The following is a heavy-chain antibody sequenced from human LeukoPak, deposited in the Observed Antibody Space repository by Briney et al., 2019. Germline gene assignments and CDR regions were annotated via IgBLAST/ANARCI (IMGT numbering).Heavy chain of an antibody. CDR2: IYNSGST. CDR1: GGSISSYY. J-gene: IGHJ5*02. Sequence: SETLSLTCTVSGGSISSYYWSWLRQPAAKGLEWIGRIYNSGSTNYNPSLKSRVTMSGDTSKNQFSLKLSSVTAAGTAVYYCARENTGSCSSTSCYGWFDPWGQGTLVTVSS. CDR3: ARENTGSCSSTSCYGWFDP. D-gene: IGHD2-2*01. V-gene: IGHV4-4*07.